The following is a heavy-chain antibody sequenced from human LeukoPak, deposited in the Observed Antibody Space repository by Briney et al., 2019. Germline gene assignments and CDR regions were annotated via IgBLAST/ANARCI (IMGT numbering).Heavy chain of an antibody. Sequence: GGSLRLSCAASEFTFSSYWVHWVRQAPGKGLVWVSRINSDGSGTIYADSVRGRFTISRDNAKNTLYLQVNSLRAEDTAVYYCARTEGTVAYDSWGQGTLVTVSS. V-gene: IGHV3-74*01. CDR2: INSDGSGT. CDR1: EFTFSSYW. CDR3: ARTEGTVAYDS. J-gene: IGHJ5*01. D-gene: IGHD4-23*01.